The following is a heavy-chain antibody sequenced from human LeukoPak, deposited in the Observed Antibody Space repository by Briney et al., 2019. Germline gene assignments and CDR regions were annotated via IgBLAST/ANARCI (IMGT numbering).Heavy chain of an antibody. CDR2: IYYSGST. CDR1: GGSISSYY. CDR3: ARGAGAGYNLQPFDY. Sequence: SETLSLTCTVSGGSISSYYWSWIRQPPGKGLEWIGYIYYSGSTKYNPSLKSRVSISVDTSKNQFSLKLSSVTAADTAVYYCARGAGAGYNLQPFDYWGQGTLVTVST. J-gene: IGHJ4*02. V-gene: IGHV4-59*08. D-gene: IGHD5-24*01.